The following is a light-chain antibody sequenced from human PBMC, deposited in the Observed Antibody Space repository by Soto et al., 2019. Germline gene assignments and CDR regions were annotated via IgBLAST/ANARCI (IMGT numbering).Light chain of an antibody. CDR2: GAS. J-gene: IGKJ4*01. V-gene: IGKV3-15*01. CDR3: QQYNDWPPA. CDR1: QSVSSR. Sequence: ETLMTQSPATLSLSAWERATLTCRASQSVSSRLAWYQQKPGKAPKFLIYGASNRETGIPARFSGSGSGTEFTLTIDTLQSEDVAVYYCQQYNDWPPAFGGGTKVDIK.